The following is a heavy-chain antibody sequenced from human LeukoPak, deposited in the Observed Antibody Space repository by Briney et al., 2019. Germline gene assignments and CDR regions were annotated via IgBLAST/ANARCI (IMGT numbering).Heavy chain of an antibody. CDR1: GFTFNNYD. V-gene: IGHV3-30-3*01. J-gene: IGHJ4*02. CDR2: ISYDGSNK. CDR3: ARSGEIADDY. Sequence: GGSLRLSCAASGFTFNNYDMHWVRQAPGKGLEWVAVISYDGSNKYYADSVKGRFTISRDNSKNTVYLQMNNLRAEDTAVYYCARSGEIADDYWGQGTLVTVSS. D-gene: IGHD3-10*01.